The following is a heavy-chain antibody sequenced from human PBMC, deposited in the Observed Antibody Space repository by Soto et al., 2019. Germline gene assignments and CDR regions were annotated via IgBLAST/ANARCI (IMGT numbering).Heavy chain of an antibody. CDR3: AKDEYYYSRSGYYIFDY. V-gene: IGHV3-30*18. CDR1: GFTFNAYG. CDR2: ISHDGTNK. J-gene: IGHJ4*02. D-gene: IGHD3-22*01. Sequence: QAQLVESGGGVVQPGESLRLSCEVSGFTFNAYGMHWVRQAPGKGLEWVAAISHDGTNKNYGDSVKGRFTISRDNSKNXXYLQMNSLRPEDTALYYCAKDEYYYSRSGYYIFDYWGQGTLVTVSS.